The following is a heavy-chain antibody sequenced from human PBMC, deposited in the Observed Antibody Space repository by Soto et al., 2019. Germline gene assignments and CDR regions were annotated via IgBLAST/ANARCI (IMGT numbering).Heavy chain of an antibody. V-gene: IGHV3-30*18. CDR3: AKDHRRIALAAHIGP. J-gene: IGHJ5*02. CDR1: GFTFSSYG. Sequence: QVQLVESGGGVVQPGRSLRLSCAASGFTFSSYGMHWVRQAPGKGLEWVAVISYDGSNKYYADSVKGRFTISRDNYKNTLYLQMNSLRAEDTAVYYCAKDHRRIALAAHIGPWGQGTLVTVS. CDR2: ISYDGSNK. D-gene: IGHD6-19*01.